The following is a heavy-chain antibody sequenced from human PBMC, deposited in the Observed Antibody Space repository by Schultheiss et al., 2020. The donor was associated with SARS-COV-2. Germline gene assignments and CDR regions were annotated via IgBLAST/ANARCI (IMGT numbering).Heavy chain of an antibody. CDR1: GGSFSGYY. CDR3: ARGPWCSSTSCYVDYYYYMDV. Sequence: SETLSLTCAVYGGSFSGYYWSWIRQPPGKGLEWIGEINHSGSTNYNPSLKSRVTISVDTSKNQFSLKLSSVTAADTAVYYCARGPWCSSTSCYVDYYYYMDVWGKGTTVTVSS. CDR2: INHSGST. D-gene: IGHD2-2*01. V-gene: IGHV4-34*01. J-gene: IGHJ6*03.